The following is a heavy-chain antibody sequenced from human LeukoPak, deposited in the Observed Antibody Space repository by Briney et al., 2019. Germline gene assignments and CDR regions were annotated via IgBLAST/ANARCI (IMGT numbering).Heavy chain of an antibody. D-gene: IGHD3-10*01. CDR3: ARAPPRGSYYRGYFDY. CDR1: GGSFSGYY. J-gene: IGHJ4*02. CDR2: IYYSGST. Sequence: SETLSLTCAVYGGSFSGYYWSWIRQPPGKGLEWIGYIYYSGSTTYNPSLKSRVTISVDTSKNQFSLNLSSVTAADTAVYYCARAPPRGSYYRGYFDYWGQGTLVTVSS. V-gene: IGHV4-34*11.